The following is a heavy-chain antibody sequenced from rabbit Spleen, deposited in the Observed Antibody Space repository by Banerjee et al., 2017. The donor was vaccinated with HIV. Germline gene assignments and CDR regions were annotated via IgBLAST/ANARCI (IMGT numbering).Heavy chain of an antibody. CDR2: IYAGSSGTT. Sequence: QSLEESGGDLVKPGASLTLTCTASGFSFSSRYYMCWVRQAPGKGLEWIACIYAGSSGTTYYASWAKGRFTISKTSSTTVTLQMTSLTAADTATYFCARALRSSDWSYSLWGQGTLVTVS. V-gene: IGHV1S40*01. J-gene: IGHJ4*01. D-gene: IGHD4-1*01. CDR3: ARALRSSDWSYSL. CDR1: GFSFSSRYY.